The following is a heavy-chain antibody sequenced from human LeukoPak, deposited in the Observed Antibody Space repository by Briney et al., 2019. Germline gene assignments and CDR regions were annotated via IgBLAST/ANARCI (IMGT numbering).Heavy chain of an antibody. V-gene: IGHV6-1*01. J-gene: IGHJ4*02. CDR1: GDSVSRTNAA. Sequence: SQTLSLTCAISGDSVSRTNAAWNWIRQSPSRGLEWLGRTYYRTKWYSDSAISVRSRIIIHPDTSKNQFSLQLNSVTPEDTAVHYCAGGGWYMTVALFDQWGQGTPVTVSS. D-gene: IGHD6-19*01. CDR3: AGGGWYMTVALFDQ. CDR2: TYYRTKWYS.